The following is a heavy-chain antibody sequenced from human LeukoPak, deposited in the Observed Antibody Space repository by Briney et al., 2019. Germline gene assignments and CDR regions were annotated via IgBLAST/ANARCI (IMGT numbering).Heavy chain of an antibody. J-gene: IGHJ4*02. D-gene: IGHD2-15*01. Sequence: GESLKISCKGSGYSFTSYWIGWVRQMPGKGLEWMGIIYPGDSDTRYSPSFQGQVTISADKSISTVYLQWSSLKASDTAMYYCARRMGGHCSGGSCYSIDYWGQGTLVTVSS. CDR2: IYPGDSDT. CDR3: ARRMGGHCSGGSCYSIDY. CDR1: GYSFTSYW. V-gene: IGHV5-51*01.